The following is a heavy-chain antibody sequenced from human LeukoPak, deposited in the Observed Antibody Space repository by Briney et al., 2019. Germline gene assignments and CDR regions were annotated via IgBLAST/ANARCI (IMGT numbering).Heavy chain of an antibody. CDR2: VYYSGGT. D-gene: IGHD1-26*01. J-gene: IGHJ5*02. CDR1: GGSISSSSYN. V-gene: IGHV4-39*01. Sequence: KPSETLSLTCNVSGGSISSSSYNWGWIRQPPGKPLELIESVYYSGGTYYDPSLKSRVTISVDTSKNQFSLILNSVTAADTAVYYCARRHSGSYYGKHWFDPWGQGTLVTVSS. CDR3: ARRHSGSYYGKHWFDP.